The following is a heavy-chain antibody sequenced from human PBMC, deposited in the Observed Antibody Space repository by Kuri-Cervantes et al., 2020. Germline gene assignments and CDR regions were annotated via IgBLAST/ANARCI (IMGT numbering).Heavy chain of an antibody. CDR1: GGSISSYY. V-gene: IGHV3-23*01. D-gene: IGHD6-19*01. Sequence: ETLSLTCTVSGGSISSYYWSWVRQAPGKGLECVSAITGSGGSTYYADSVKGRFTISRDNSENTLYLQMNSLRAEDTAVYYCAKEAWYSSGWYLNYWGQGTLVTVSS. J-gene: IGHJ4*02. CDR2: ITGSGGST. CDR3: AKEAWYSSGWYLNY.